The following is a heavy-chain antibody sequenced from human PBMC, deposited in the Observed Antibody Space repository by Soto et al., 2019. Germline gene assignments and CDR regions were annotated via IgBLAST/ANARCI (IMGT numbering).Heavy chain of an antibody. CDR2: ISYDGSNK. CDR1: GFTFSSYG. CDR3: AKSGEMVGWLVYSDWYYGMDV. D-gene: IGHD6-19*01. J-gene: IGHJ6*02. Sequence: GGSLRLSCAASGFTFSSYGMHWVRQAPGKGLEWVAVISYDGSNKYYADSVKGRFTISRDNSKNTLYLQMNSLRAEDTAVYYCAKSGEMVGWLVYSDWYYGMDVWGQGTTVTVSS. V-gene: IGHV3-30*18.